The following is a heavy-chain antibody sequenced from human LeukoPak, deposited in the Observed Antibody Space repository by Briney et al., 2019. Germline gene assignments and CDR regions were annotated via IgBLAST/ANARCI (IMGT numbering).Heavy chain of an antibody. CDR1: GFTFSSYA. J-gene: IGHJ4*02. D-gene: IGHD2-15*01. V-gene: IGHV3-30-3*01. CDR2: ISYDGSNK. Sequence: PGGSLRLSCAASGFTFSSYAMHWVRQAPGKGLEWVAVISYDGSNKYYADSVKGRFTISRDNSKNSLYLQMNSLRAEDTAVYYCAGDGDWGGYCRPDYWGQGTLVTVSS. CDR3: AGDGDWGGYCRPDY.